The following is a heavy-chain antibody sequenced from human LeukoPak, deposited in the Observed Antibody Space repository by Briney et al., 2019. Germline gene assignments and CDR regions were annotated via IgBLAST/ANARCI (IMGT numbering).Heavy chain of an antibody. CDR1: GGTFSSYA. J-gene: IGHJ5*02. CDR3: ARGGYCSSTSCFSWFDP. D-gene: IGHD2-2*01. V-gene: IGHV1-69*13. Sequence: VASVKVSCKASGGTFSSYAISWVRQAPGQGLEWMGRIIPIFGTANYAQKFQGRVTITADESTSTAYMELSSLRSEDTAVYYCARGGYCSSTSCFSWFDPWGQGTLVTVSS. CDR2: IIPIFGTA.